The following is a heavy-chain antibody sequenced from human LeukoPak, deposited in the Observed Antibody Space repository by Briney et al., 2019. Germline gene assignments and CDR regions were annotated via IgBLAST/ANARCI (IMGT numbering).Heavy chain of an antibody. CDR3: ARDDSGSYYGGSALDY. J-gene: IGHJ4*02. CDR1: GFTFSSYG. CDR2: IWYDGSNK. D-gene: IGHD1-26*01. Sequence: GGSLRLSCAASGFTFSSYGMHWVRQAPGKGLEWVAVIWYDGSNKYYADSVKGRFTISRDNSKNTLYLQMNSLRAEDTAVYYCARDDSGSYYGGSALDYWGQGTLVTVSS. V-gene: IGHV3-33*01.